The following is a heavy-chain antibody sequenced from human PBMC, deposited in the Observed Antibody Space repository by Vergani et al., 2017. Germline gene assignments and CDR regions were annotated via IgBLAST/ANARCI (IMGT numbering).Heavy chain of an antibody. D-gene: IGHD3-10*01. CDR2: INHSGST. Sequence: QVQLQQWGAGLLKPSETLSLTCAVYGGSFSGYYWSWIRQPPGKGLEWIGEINHSGSTNYNPSLKSRVTISVDTSKNQFSRKLSSVTAADTAVYYCARTRLWFGELHYYYYGMDVWGQGTTVTVSS. V-gene: IGHV4-34*01. CDR1: GGSFSGYY. CDR3: ARTRLWFGELHYYYYGMDV. J-gene: IGHJ6*02.